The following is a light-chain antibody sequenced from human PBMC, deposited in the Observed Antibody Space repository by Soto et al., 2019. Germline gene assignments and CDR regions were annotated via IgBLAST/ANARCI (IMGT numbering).Light chain of an antibody. CDR3: QQTYTTPEIT. CDR1: QSIVDW. CDR2: GAS. Sequence: DIQMTQSPSTLSGSVGDRVTITCRASQSIVDWLAWYQQKPGKAPKLLMYGASYLKSGVPTRFSGSGSGTDFTLTISSLQPEDFAIYYCQQTYTTPEITFGQGTRLEIK. J-gene: IGKJ5*01. V-gene: IGKV1-39*01.